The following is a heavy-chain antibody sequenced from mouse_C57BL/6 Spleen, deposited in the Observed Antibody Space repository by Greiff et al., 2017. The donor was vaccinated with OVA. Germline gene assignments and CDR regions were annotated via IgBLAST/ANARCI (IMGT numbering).Heavy chain of an antibody. Sequence: VKLVESGAELVKPGASVKISCKASGYAFSSYWMNWVKQRPGKGLEWIGQIYPGDGDTNYNGKFKGKATLTADKSSSTAYMQLSSLTSEDSAVYFCARPIGPGYFDVWGTGTTVTVSS. CDR3: ARPIGPGYFDV. J-gene: IGHJ1*03. V-gene: IGHV1-80*01. CDR1: GYAFSSYW. CDR2: IYPGDGDT.